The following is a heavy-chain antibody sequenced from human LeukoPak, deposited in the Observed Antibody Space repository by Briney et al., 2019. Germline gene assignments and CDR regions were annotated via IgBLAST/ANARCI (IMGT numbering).Heavy chain of an antibody. V-gene: IGHV4-39*07. CDR3: ARSMGTTATAFDY. CDR2: IYYSGST. Sequence: PSETLSLTCTVSGGSISSSSYYWGWIRQPPGKGLEWIGSIYYSGSTYYNPSLKSRVTISVDTSNNQVSLRVSSVTAADTAVYYCARSMGTTATAFDYWGQGILVTVSS. J-gene: IGHJ4*02. D-gene: IGHD2-21*02. CDR1: GGSISSSSYY.